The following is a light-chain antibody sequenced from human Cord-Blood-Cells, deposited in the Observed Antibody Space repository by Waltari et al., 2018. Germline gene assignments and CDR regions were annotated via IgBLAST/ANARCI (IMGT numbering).Light chain of an antibody. Sequence: DIVMTQSPDSLAGSLGERATINCKSSQSVLYSSNNKNYLAWYQQKPGQPPKLLIYWASTRESGVPDRFSGSGSGTDFTLTISSLQAEDVAVYYCQQYYSTPVIFGGGTKVEIK. CDR1: QSVLYSSNNKNY. J-gene: IGKJ4*01. CDR3: QQYYSTPVI. CDR2: WAS. V-gene: IGKV4-1*01.